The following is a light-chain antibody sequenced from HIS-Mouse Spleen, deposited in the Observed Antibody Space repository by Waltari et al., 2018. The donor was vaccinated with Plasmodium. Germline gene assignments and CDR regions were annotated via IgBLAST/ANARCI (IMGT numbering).Light chain of an antibody. J-gene: IGLJ3*02. CDR2: EDS. CDR3: YSTDSSGNHRV. Sequence: SYELTQPPSVSVSPGQTARPTCSGDALPKNYAYWYQQQSGQAPWLVIYEDSKRPPGIPERFSGSSSGTMATLTISGAQVEDEADYYCYSTDSSGNHRVFGGGTKLTVL. V-gene: IGLV3-10*01. CDR1: ALPKNY.